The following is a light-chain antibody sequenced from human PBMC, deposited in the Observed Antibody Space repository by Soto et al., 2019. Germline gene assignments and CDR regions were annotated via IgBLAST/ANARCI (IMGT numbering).Light chain of an antibody. CDR1: ESVSTN. CDR2: AAS. Sequence: EIEMTQSPATLSLAPGERVTLSCRASESVSTNLAWYQQKAGQAPRLLIYAASTRATGIPERFSGSGSGTDFTLTISRLEPEDFAVYYCQQYGSAPELTFGGGTKVDIK. CDR3: QQYGSAPELT. V-gene: IGKV3-20*01. J-gene: IGKJ4*01.